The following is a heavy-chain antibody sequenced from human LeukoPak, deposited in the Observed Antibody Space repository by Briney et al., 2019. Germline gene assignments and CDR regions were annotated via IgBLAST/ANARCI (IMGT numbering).Heavy chain of an antibody. J-gene: IGHJ4*02. CDR1: GFTFSSYG. D-gene: IGHD4-11*01. CDR3: AKALRGAMTTGGIDY. Sequence: GGSLRLSCAASGFTFSSYGMHWVRQVPGKGLEWVAVISYDGSNKYYADSVKGRFTISRDNSKNTLYLQMNSLRAEDTAVYYCAKALRGAMTTGGIDYWGQGTLVTVSS. V-gene: IGHV3-30*18. CDR2: ISYDGSNK.